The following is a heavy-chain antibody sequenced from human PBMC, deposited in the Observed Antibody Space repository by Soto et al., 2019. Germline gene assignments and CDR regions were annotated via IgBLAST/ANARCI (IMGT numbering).Heavy chain of an antibody. Sequence: EVQLVESGGSLVQPGESLTLSCAASGFMFSTYWMAWVRQAPGKGLVWVSRLNTDESTTNYADSVRGRFTISRDNAKNTVELQRNSLRVEDTALYYWARPRRAWSPFDAVDVWGQGTMVTVAP. V-gene: IGHV3-74*01. D-gene: IGHD2-8*02. CDR1: GFMFSTYW. J-gene: IGHJ3*01. CDR3: ARPRRAWSPFDAVDV. CDR2: LNTDESTT.